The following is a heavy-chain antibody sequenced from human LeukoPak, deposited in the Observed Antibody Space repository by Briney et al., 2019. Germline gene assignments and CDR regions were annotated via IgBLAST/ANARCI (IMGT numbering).Heavy chain of an antibody. D-gene: IGHD4-17*01. Sequence: PGGSLRLSCAASGFTFSSYAMSWVRQAPGKGLEWVSAISGSGGSTYYADSVKGRSTISRDNSKNTLYLQMNSLRAEDTAVYYCAKIPYGDYVLDYYYYMDVWGKGTTVTISS. CDR1: GFTFSSYA. CDR3: AKIPYGDYVLDYYYYMDV. V-gene: IGHV3-23*01. CDR2: ISGSGGST. J-gene: IGHJ6*03.